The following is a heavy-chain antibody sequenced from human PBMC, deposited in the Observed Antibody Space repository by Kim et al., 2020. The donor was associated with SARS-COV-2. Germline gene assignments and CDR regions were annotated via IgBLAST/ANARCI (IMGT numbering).Heavy chain of an antibody. D-gene: IGHD2-2*01. J-gene: IGHJ5*02. CDR2: IIPIFGTA. Sequence: SVKVSCKASGGTFSSYAISWVRQAPGQGLEWMGGIIPIFGTANYAQKFQGRVTITADESTSTAYMELSSLRSEDTAVYYCATTPDYCSSTSCPLWFDPWGQGTLVTVSS. V-gene: IGHV1-69*13. CDR1: GGTFSSYA. CDR3: ATTPDYCSSTSCPLWFDP.